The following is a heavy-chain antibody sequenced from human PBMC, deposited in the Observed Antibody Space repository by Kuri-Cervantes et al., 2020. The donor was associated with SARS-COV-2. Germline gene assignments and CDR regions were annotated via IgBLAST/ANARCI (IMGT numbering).Heavy chain of an antibody. CDR1: GGSISSYY. Sequence: SETLSLTCTVSGGSISSYYWSWIRQPPGKGLEWIGYIYYSGSTYYNPSLKSRVTISVDTSKNQFSLKLSSVTAADTAVYYCARAHTRFGVYFDLWGRGTLVTVSS. D-gene: IGHD3-10*01. CDR3: ARAHTRFGVYFDL. J-gene: IGHJ2*01. V-gene: IGHV4-59*12. CDR2: IYYSGST.